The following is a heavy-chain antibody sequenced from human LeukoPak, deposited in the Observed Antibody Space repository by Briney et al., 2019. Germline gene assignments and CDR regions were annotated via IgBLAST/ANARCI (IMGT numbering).Heavy chain of an antibody. D-gene: IGHD1-26*01. CDR3: AAYSGSVRGSAYFDY. Sequence: SETLSLICAVYGGSFSGYYWSWIRQPPGKGLEWIGEINHSGSTNYNPSLKSRVTISVDTSKNQFSLKLSSVTAADTAVYYCAAYSGSVRGSAYFDYWGQGTLVTVSS. J-gene: IGHJ4*02. CDR1: GGSFSGYY. CDR2: INHSGST. V-gene: IGHV4-34*01.